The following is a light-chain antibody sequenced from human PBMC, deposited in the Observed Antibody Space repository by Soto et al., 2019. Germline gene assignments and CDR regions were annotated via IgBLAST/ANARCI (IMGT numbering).Light chain of an antibody. J-gene: IGKJ5*01. CDR1: HSVSSS. CDR2: GAS. CDR3: QQYNNWPIT. Sequence: EIVMTQSPATLSVSPGERATLFCRASHSVSSSLAWYQQKPGQAPRLLIHGASTRATGIPARFSGSGSGTQLTLTISSLQSEDFAVYYCQQYNNWPITFGQGTRLENK. V-gene: IGKV3-15*01.